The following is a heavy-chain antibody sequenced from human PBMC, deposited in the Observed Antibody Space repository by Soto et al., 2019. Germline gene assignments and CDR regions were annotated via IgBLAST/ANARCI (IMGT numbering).Heavy chain of an antibody. J-gene: IGHJ6*02. Sequence: QVQLQESGPGLVKPSQTLSLTCTVSGGSISSGDYYWSWIRQPPGKGLEWIGYIYYSGSTYYNPSLKSRVTISVDTSKNQFSLKLSSVTAADTAVYYCARRAEGDSGYDYFYYGMDVWGQGTTVTVSS. CDR3: ARRAEGDSGYDYFYYGMDV. V-gene: IGHV4-30-4*01. CDR1: GGSISSGDYY. D-gene: IGHD5-12*01. CDR2: IYYSGST.